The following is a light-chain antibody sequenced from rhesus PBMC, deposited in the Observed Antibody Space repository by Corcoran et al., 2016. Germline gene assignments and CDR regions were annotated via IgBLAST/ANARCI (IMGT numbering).Light chain of an antibody. CDR2: GAS. Sequence: EIVMTQSPATLSLSPGERATLSCRASQSAGSSLAWYQQKPGQAPKLLIYGASNRATGIPDRFSGRGSGTEVTLTCSCLEPEDVGIYYCQQDYSWPLTFGGGTKVELK. CDR1: QSAGSS. CDR3: QQDYSWPLT. J-gene: IGKJ4*01. V-gene: IGKV3-42*01.